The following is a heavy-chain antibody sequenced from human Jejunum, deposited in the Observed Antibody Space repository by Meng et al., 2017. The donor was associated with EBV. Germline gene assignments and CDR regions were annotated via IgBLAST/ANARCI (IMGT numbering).Heavy chain of an antibody. J-gene: IGHJ4*02. D-gene: IGHD5-12*01. CDR1: GYTFIDYH. Sequence: LVLAGADGKKPCASVKRSCKLSGYTFIDYHVHWVRQAPGQGLEWMGILNPNNGATSYAQRIRGRVTMTRDTSTSTVYMELSSLRSEDTALYYCVGEIVAPYSFDQWGQGTLVTVSS. CDR2: LNPNNGAT. V-gene: IGHV1-46*01. CDR3: VGEIVAPYSFDQ.